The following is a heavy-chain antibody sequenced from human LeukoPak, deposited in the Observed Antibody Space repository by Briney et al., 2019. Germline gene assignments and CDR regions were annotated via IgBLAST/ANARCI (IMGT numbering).Heavy chain of an antibody. J-gene: IGHJ4*02. CDR2: IYYSGST. Sequence: SETLSLTCTVSGGSISSYYWSWIRQLPGKGLEWIGYIYYSGSTNYNPSLKSRVTISVDTSKNQFSLKLSSVTAADTAVYYCARVLYSGGSFLDYWGQGTLVTVSS. D-gene: IGHD2-15*01. CDR1: GGSISSYY. V-gene: IGHV4-59*01. CDR3: ARVLYSGGSFLDY.